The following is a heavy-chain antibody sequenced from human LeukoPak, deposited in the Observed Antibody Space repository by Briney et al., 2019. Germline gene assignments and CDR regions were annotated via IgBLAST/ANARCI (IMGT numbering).Heavy chain of an antibody. CDR2: ISGSGGST. D-gene: IGHD5-18*01. J-gene: IGHJ4*02. V-gene: IGHV3-23*01. CDR3: AKDRDTYGYVTSFDY. Sequence: GGSLRLSCAASGFTFSNYAMSWVRQAPGKGQEWVSAISGSGGSTYYADSVKGRFTISRDNSKNTLYLQMNSLRAEDTAVYYCAKDRDTYGYVTSFDYWGQGTLVTVSS. CDR1: GFTFSNYA.